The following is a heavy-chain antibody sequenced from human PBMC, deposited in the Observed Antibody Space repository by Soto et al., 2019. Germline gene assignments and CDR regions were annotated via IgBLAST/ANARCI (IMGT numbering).Heavy chain of an antibody. V-gene: IGHV3-7*03. CDR1: GFTFSSYW. D-gene: IGHD1-26*01. CDR2: IKQDGSEK. CDR3: ARGPRSYFDAFDI. J-gene: IGHJ3*02. Sequence: GGSLRLSCAASGFTFSSYWMSWVRQAPGKGLEWVANIKQDGSEKYYVDSVKGRFTISRDNAKNSLYLQMNSLRAEDTAVYYCARGPRSYFDAFDIWGQGTMVTVSS.